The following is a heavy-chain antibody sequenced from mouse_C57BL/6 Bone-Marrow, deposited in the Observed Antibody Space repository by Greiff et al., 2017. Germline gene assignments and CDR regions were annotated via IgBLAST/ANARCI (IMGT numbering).Heavy chain of an antibody. D-gene: IGHD1-1*01. Sequence: DVMLVESGGGLVQPGESLKLSCESNEYEFPSHDMSWVRKTPEKRLELVAAINSDGGSTYYPDTMERRFIISGDNTKKTLYLQMSSLRSEDTALYYCARHGDYGSSSYWYFDVWGTGTTVTVSS. CDR2: INSDGGST. J-gene: IGHJ1*03. CDR1: EYEFPSHD. CDR3: ARHGDYGSSSYWYFDV. V-gene: IGHV5-2*01.